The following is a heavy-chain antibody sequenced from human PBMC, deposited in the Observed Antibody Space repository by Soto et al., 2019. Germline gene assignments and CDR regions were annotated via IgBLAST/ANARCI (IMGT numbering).Heavy chain of an antibody. V-gene: IGHV1-69*12. D-gene: IGHD6-13*01. J-gene: IGHJ5*02. CDR2: IIPIFGTA. Sequence: QVQLVQSGAEVKKPGSSVKVSCKASGGTFSSYAISWVRQAPGQGLEWMGGIIPIFGTANYAQKFQGRVTITADGSTSTGYMELRSLRSEDTAVYYCARGIAAANKLGWFDPWGQGTLVTVSS. CDR3: ARGIAAANKLGWFDP. CDR1: GGTFSSYA.